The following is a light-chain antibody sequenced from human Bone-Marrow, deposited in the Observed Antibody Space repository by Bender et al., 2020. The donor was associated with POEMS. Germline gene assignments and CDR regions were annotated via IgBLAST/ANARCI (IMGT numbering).Light chain of an antibody. Sequence: QSVLTQSPSASGTPGQRVTISCSGGSSNIGSNYVCWFQQLPGTAPKLLIYSNRQRPSGVPDRFSGSKSGTSASLAISDIQSEDEGDYYCSSWDDSLSGWVFGGGTKLTVL. CDR2: SNR. CDR1: SSNIGSNY. CDR3: SSWDDSLSGWV. J-gene: IGLJ3*02. V-gene: IGLV1-47*02.